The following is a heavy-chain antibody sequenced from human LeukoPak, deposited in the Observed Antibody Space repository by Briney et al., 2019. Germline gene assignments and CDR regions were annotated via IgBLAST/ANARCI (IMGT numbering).Heavy chain of an antibody. D-gene: IGHD3-10*01. CDR3: AREEAIRAYYYGSGSYHYFDY. CDR1: GFTFSSYA. CDR2: ISYDGSNK. Sequence: GRSLRLPCAASGFTFSSYAMHWVRQAPGKGLEWVAVISYDGSNKYYADSVKGRFTISRDNSKYTLYLQMNSLRAEDTAVYYCAREEAIRAYYYGSGSYHYFDYWGQGTLVTVSS. J-gene: IGHJ4*02. V-gene: IGHV3-30-3*01.